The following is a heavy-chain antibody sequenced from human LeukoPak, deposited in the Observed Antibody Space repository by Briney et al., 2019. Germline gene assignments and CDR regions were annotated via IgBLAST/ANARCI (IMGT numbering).Heavy chain of an antibody. CDR2: ITSAGNT. D-gene: IGHD2-2*01. CDR3: AKGGGPYHLPTDY. CDR1: GFTFTNAW. V-gene: IGHV3-23*01. J-gene: IGHJ4*02. Sequence: GGSLRLSCAASGFTFTNAWMNWVRQPPGKGLEWVSAITSAGNTYYADSVKGRFTISRDSSKNTLYLQMNSLRSEDTAVYYCAKGGGPYHLPTDYWGQGTLVTVSS.